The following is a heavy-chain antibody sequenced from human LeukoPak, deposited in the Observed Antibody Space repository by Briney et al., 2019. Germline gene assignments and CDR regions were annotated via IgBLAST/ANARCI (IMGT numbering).Heavy chain of an antibody. Sequence: SQTLSLTCTVSGGSISSGSYYWSWIRQPAGKGLEWIGRIYTSGSTNYNPSLKSRVTISVDTSKNQFSLKLSSVTAADTAVYYCARDLVWDVVVPAAPGGFDPWGQGTLVTVSS. V-gene: IGHV4-61*02. CDR1: GGSISSGSYY. CDR3: ARDLVWDVVVPAAPGGFDP. J-gene: IGHJ5*02. D-gene: IGHD2-2*01. CDR2: IYTSGST.